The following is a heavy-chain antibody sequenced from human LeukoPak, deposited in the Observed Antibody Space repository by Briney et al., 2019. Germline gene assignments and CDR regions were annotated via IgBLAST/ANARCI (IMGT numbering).Heavy chain of an antibody. V-gene: IGHV3-74*01. CDR1: GFTFSSYS. Sequence: GGSLRLSCAASGFTFSSYSMHWVRQAPGKGLEWVSRINRDDSSINYADSVKGRFTNFRDNAKNTLYLQMNRLRDEDTAVYYCARDGGSAAAGPTPFDYWGQGTLVSVSS. J-gene: IGHJ4*02. D-gene: IGHD6-13*01. CDR3: ARDGGSAAAGPTPFDY. CDR2: INRDDSSI.